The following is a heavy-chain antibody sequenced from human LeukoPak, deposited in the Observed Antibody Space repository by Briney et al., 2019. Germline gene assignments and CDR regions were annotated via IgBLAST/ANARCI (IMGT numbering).Heavy chain of an antibody. CDR1: GFTLSSYA. CDR3: AKDRNAVTTRWD. D-gene: IGHD4-11*01. Sequence: PGGSLRLSCAASGFTLSSYAMSWVRHAPGKGLEWVSAISGSGGSPYYADSVKGRFTISRNNSKNTLYLQMNSLRAEDTAVYYCAKDRNAVTTRWDWGQGTLVTISS. CDR2: ISGSGGSP. J-gene: IGHJ4*02. V-gene: IGHV3-23*01.